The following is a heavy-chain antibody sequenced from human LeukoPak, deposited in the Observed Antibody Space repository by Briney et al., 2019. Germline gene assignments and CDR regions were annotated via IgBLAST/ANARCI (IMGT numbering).Heavy chain of an antibody. D-gene: IGHD1-26*01. Sequence: GGSLRLSCAASGFSFSSYSMNWVRQAPGKGLEWVSIIYSGGSTFYADSVKGRFTISRDNSKNTLYLQMNSLRAEDTAVYYCARGGSYLSAFDIWGQGTMVTVSS. J-gene: IGHJ3*02. V-gene: IGHV3-53*01. CDR1: GFSFSSYS. CDR2: IYSGGST. CDR3: ARGGSYLSAFDI.